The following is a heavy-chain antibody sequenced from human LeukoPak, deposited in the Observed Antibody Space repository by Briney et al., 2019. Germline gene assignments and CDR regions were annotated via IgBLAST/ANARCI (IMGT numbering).Heavy chain of an antibody. D-gene: IGHD3-10*01. CDR3: ARLSGYYGSGIDY. CDR2: IYHSGST. J-gene: IGHJ4*02. CDR1: GGSISSYY. Sequence: SETLSLTCTVSGGSISSYYWSWIRQPPGKGLEWIGYIYHSGSTNYNPSLKSRVTISVDTSKNQFSLKLSSVTAADTAVYYCARLSGYYGSGIDYWGQGTLVTVSS. V-gene: IGHV4-59*01.